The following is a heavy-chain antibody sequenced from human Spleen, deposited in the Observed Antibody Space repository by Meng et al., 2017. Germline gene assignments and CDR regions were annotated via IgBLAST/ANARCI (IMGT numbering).Heavy chain of an antibody. CDR3: ARDRGGWYYFDY. Sequence: SETLSLTCVVSGGSFSDYYWSWIRQPPGKGLEWIGSIYQSGSTYYNPSLKSRVTMSADTSKNQFSLKLTSVTAADTAVYYCARDRGGWYYFDYWGQGTLVTVSS. J-gene: IGHJ4*02. V-gene: IGHV4-38-2*02. CDR2: IYQSGST. D-gene: IGHD2-15*01. CDR1: GGSFSDYY.